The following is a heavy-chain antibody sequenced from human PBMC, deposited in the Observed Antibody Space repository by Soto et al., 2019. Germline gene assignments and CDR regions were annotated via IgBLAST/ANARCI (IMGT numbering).Heavy chain of an antibody. Sequence: SETLSLTCTVSGGSISSSSYYWGWIRQPPGKGLEWIGSIYYSGSTYYNPSLKSRVTISVDTSKNQFSLKLSSVTAADTAVYYCARQGANSSSWYSLAYYYYMDVWGKGTTVTVSS. CDR1: GGSISSSSYY. CDR2: IYYSGST. CDR3: ARQGANSSSWYSLAYYYYMDV. J-gene: IGHJ6*03. D-gene: IGHD6-13*01. V-gene: IGHV4-39*01.